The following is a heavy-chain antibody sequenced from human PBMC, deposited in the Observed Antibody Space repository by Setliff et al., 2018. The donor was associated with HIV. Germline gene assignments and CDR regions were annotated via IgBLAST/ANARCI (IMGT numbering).Heavy chain of an antibody. J-gene: IGHJ4*02. D-gene: IGHD2-15*01. Sequence: PSETLSLTCNVSGGSISAYYWSWVRQPPGKRLEWIGYIYSNGGTAYNPSLKSRVTISVDTSKNQFSLKLTSVTIADTAVYYCARGFCSGGTCFDYWGQGTLVTVSS. CDR1: GGSISAYY. CDR2: IYSNGGT. V-gene: IGHV4-59*01. CDR3: ARGFCSGGTCFDY.